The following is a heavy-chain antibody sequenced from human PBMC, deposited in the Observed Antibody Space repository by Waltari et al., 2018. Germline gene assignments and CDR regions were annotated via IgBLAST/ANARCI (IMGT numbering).Heavy chain of an antibody. CDR3: ARFREYIHDYGDYGDAFDI. CDR2: INHSGST. J-gene: IGHJ3*02. Sequence: QVQLQQWGAGLLKPSETLSLTCAVYGGSFSGYYWSWIRQPPGKGLEWIGEINHSGSTNYNPSLKSQVTISVDTSKNQFSLKLSSVTAADTAVYYGARFREYIHDYGDYGDAFDIWGQGTMVTVSS. D-gene: IGHD4-17*01. CDR1: GGSFSGYY. V-gene: IGHV4-34*01.